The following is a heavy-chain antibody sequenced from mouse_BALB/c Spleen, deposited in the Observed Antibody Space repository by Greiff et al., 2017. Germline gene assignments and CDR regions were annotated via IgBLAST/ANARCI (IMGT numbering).Heavy chain of an antibody. CDR3: ARRRYGGDWYFDD. D-gene: IGHD1-1*01. Sequence: VQLQESGAELMKPGASVKISCKATGYTFSSYWIEWVKQRPGHGLEWIGEILPGSGSTNYNEKFKGKATFTADTSSNTAYMQLSSLTSEDSAVYYCARRRYGGDWYFDDWGAGTTVTVSS. J-gene: IGHJ1*01. V-gene: IGHV1-9*01. CDR1: GYTFSSYW. CDR2: ILPGSGST.